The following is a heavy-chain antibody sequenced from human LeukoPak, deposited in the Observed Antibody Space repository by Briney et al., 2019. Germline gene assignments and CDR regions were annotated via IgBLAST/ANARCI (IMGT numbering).Heavy chain of an antibody. CDR3: ARLQGYSGHDWVFDY. J-gene: IGHJ4*02. D-gene: IGHD5-12*01. V-gene: IGHV1-2*06. Sequence: ASVKVSCKASGYTFTGYYMHWVRQAPGQGLEWMGRINPNSGGTNYAQKFQGRVTMTRDTSISTAYMELSRLRSDDTAVYYCARLQGYSGHDWVFDYWGQGTLVTVSS. CDR2: INPNSGGT. CDR1: GYTFTGYY.